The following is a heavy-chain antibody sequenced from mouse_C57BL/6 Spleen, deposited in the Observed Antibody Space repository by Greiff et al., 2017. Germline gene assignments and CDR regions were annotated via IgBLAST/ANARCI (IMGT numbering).Heavy chain of an antibody. CDR3: ARGEDYDGAMDY. D-gene: IGHD2-4*01. J-gene: IGHJ4*01. CDR2: INYDGSST. V-gene: IGHV5-16*01. CDR1: GFTFSDYY. Sequence: EVQRVESEGGLVQPGSSMKLSCTASGFTFSDYYMAWVRQVPEKGLEWVANINYDGSSTYYLDSLKSRFIISRDNAKNILYLQMSSLKSEDTATYYCARGEDYDGAMDYWGQGTSVTVSS.